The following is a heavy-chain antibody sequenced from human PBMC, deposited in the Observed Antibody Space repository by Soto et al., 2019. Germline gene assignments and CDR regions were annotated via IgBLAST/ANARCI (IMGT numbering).Heavy chain of an antibody. CDR3: ARDRLVPYGYGMDV. J-gene: IGHJ6*02. V-gene: IGHV3-33*01. CDR1: GFPFRTFA. D-gene: IGHD2-2*01. Sequence: PGGPLRFPCAPSGFPFRTFAIHWVPQAPDKGLEWVALIWFDGSKKDYVDSVKGRFAVSRDNSKNTLYLQMNSLRVEDTAVYYCARDRLVPYGYGMDVWGQGTTVTVSS. CDR2: IWFDGSKK.